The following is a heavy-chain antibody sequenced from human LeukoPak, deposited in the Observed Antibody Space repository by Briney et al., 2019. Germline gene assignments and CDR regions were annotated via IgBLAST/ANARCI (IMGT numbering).Heavy chain of an antibody. CDR2: IGSSGSII. V-gene: IGHV3-48*03. Sequence: GGSLRLSCAASGFTFSNYEMNWVRQAPGKGLEWVSYIGSSGSIIYYADSVKGRFTISRDNAKNSLYLQMNSLRAEDTAVYYCASEGYCDSSTCYDFDYWGQGTLVTVSS. J-gene: IGHJ4*02. CDR1: GFTFSNYE. CDR3: ASEGYCDSSTCYDFDY. D-gene: IGHD2-2*01.